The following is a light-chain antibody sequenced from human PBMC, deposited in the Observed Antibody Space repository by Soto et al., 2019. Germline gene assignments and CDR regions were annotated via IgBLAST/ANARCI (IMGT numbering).Light chain of an antibody. CDR2: GAS. V-gene: IGKV3-20*01. J-gene: IGKJ5*01. Sequence: STQYPSGLALSTGKRAIPVVAVSLKLSGSQLAWYQQKPGQPPRLLIYGASSRAAGIPDRFSGSGSGTDFTLTVCAFVPNDFADYYCQQPGSSGTFGRGTRLEIK. CDR1: LKLSGSQ. CDR3: QQPGSSGT.